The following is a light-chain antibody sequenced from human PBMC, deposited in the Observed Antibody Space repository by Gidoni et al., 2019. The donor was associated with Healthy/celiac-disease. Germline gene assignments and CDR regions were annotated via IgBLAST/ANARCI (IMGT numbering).Light chain of an antibody. CDR3: AAWDDSLSGVV. CDR2: RNN. V-gene: IGLV1-47*01. CDR1: ISNIGSNY. J-gene: IGLJ2*01. Sequence: QSVRIKHPSASGTPGQRITISCSGSISNIGSNYVYWYKQLQGTAPKPLIYRNNQRPSGVPDRFSVSKSGTSASLAISGLRSEDESDYYCAAWDDSLSGVVFGGGTKLTVL.